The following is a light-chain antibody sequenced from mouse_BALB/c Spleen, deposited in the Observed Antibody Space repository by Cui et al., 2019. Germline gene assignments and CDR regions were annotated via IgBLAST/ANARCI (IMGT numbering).Light chain of an antibody. CDR1: ESGDSYGKSF. V-gene: IGKV3-10*01. CDR3: QQNNEDPFT. Sequence: NIVLPLSPASLAASPRRRATISCRASESGDSYGKSFMHWYQQKPGQPPKLLIYLASNLESGVPARFSGSGCRTDFTLTIDPVEADDAATYYCQQNNEDPFTFGSGTKLEIK. CDR2: LAS. J-gene: IGKJ4*01.